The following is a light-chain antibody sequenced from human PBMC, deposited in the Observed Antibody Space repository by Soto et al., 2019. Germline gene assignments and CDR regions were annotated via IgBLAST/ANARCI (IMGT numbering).Light chain of an antibody. CDR1: QRASGNY. Sequence: EIWLSHSPGTHSLALGGNATLSSRVSQRASGNYLAWYRQVHGQAPSLLIHGASNRATGIPDRFNGSGSGTDFTLTISRLEPEDSAVYYCQQYDTLPRTFGQGTKVDI. CDR3: QQYDTLPRT. CDR2: GAS. J-gene: IGKJ1*01. V-gene: IGKV3-20*01.